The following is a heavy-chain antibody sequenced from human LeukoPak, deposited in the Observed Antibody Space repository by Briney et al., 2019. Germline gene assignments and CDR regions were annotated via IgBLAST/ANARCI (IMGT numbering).Heavy chain of an antibody. J-gene: IGHJ4*02. CDR2: ISDTGGRT. Sequence: PGGSLRLSCAVSGITLSNYGMSWVRQAPGRGLEWVAGISDTGGRTNYAASVKGRFTLSRDHSRNTVYLHLNNLRVEDTAVYYCAKASWVSSADAVLWGQGTVVTVS. V-gene: IGHV3-23*01. CDR1: GITLSNYG. CDR3: AKASWVSSADAVL. D-gene: IGHD3-16*01.